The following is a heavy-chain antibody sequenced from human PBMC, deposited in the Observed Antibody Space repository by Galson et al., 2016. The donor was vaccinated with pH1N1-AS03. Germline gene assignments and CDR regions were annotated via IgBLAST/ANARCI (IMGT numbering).Heavy chain of an antibody. CDR3: AKDHSNGYGMDV. J-gene: IGHJ6*02. Sequence: SLRLSCAASGFIFSSYGMHWARQAPGKGLEWVAFIPYDGNNKYYSDSVKGRFTISRDNSKNTVYLQMNSLRAEDTAVYYCAKDHSNGYGMDVWGQGTTVTVSS. V-gene: IGHV3-30*02. D-gene: IGHD4-11*01. CDR1: GFIFSSYG. CDR2: IPYDGNNK.